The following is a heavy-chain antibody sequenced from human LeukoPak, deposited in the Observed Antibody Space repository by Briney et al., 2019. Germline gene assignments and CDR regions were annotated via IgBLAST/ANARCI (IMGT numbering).Heavy chain of an antibody. CDR1: GFTVSSNY. J-gene: IGHJ5*02. D-gene: IGHD1-26*01. Sequence: QSGGSLRLSCAVSGFTVSSNYMSWVRQAPGTGLEWVSVIYSGGSTDYADSVKGRFTISRDNSKNTLYLQMNSLRAEDTAIYYCARDLNNGSYHWFDPWGQGTLVTVSS. CDR3: ARDLNNGSYHWFDP. CDR2: IYSGGST. V-gene: IGHV3-66*01.